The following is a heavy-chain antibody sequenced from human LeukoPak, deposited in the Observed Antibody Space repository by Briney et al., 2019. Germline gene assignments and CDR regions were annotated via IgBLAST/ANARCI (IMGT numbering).Heavy chain of an antibody. J-gene: IGHJ5*02. D-gene: IGHD2-15*01. CDR1: GYTFTGYY. CDR3: AREPLGYCSGGSCYPNWFDP. Sequence: ASVKVSCKASGYTFTGYYMHWVRQAPGQGLGWMGRINPNSGGTNYAQKFQGRVTMTRDTSISTAYMELSRLRSDDTAVYYCAREPLGYCSGGSCYPNWFDPWGQGTLVTVSS. CDR2: INPNSGGT. V-gene: IGHV1-2*06.